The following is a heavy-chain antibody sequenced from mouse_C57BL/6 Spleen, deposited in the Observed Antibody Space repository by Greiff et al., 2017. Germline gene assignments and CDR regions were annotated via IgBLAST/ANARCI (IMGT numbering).Heavy chain of an antibody. CDR3: ARSITTVVLDY. V-gene: IGHV1-80*01. D-gene: IGHD1-1*01. CDR1: GYAFSSYW. Sequence: VKLVESGAELVKPGASVKISCKASGYAFSSYWMNWVKQRPGQGLEWIGQIYPGDGDTHYNGKFKGKATLTVDKSSSTAYMQLSSLTAEDAAVYFSARSITTVVLDYWGQGTTLTVSS. J-gene: IGHJ2*01. CDR2: IYPGDGDT.